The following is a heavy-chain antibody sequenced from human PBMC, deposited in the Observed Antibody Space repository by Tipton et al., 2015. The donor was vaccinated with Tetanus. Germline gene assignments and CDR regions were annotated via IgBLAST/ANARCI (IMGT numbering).Heavy chain of an antibody. CDR3: AKDLHSTTMTTLDS. J-gene: IGHJ5*01. V-gene: IGHV3-9*01. CDR2: ITWNSASL. D-gene: IGHD4-17*01. CDR1: GFTFHDHA. Sequence: QLVQSGGGLVQPGRSLRLSCAAFGFTFHDHAMHWVRQRPGKGLEWVSGITWNSASLLYADSVKGRFTISRDNAKSSLFLQMNNLVPEDTAVYFCAKDLHSTTMTTLDSWGQGTPVTVSS.